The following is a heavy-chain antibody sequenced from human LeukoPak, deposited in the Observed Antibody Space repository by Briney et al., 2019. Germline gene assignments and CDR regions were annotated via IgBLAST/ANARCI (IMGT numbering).Heavy chain of an antibody. V-gene: IGHV3-23*01. J-gene: IGHJ4*02. CDR3: AKDKLAYCGGDCYSGFDY. D-gene: IGHD2-21*02. CDR2: ISGSGGST. Sequence: GGSLRLSCAASGFTFSSYAMSWVRQAPGKGLEWVSAISGSGGSTYYADSVKGRFTISRDNSKNTLYLQINSLRAEDTAVYYCAKDKLAYCGGDCYSGFDYWGQGTLVTASS. CDR1: GFTFSSYA.